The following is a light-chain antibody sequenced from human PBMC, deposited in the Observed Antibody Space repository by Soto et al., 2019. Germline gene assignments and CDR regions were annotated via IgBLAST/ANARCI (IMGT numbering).Light chain of an antibody. CDR3: QQYGRSLYT. J-gene: IGKJ2*01. CDR1: QSVSSSY. CDR2: GAS. Sequence: EIVLTQSTGTLSLSPGERATLSCRASQSVSSSYLAWYQQKPGQAPRLLIYGASSRATGIPDRFSGSGSGTDCTLTISRLEPDDFAVYYCQQYGRSLYTFGQGCKLEIK. V-gene: IGKV3-20*01.